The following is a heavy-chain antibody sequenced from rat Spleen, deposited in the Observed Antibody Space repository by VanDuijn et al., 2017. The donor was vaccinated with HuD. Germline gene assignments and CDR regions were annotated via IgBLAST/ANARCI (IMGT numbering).Heavy chain of an antibody. CDR2: IIYDGSSI. J-gene: IGHJ4*01. CDR3: ARHYVPPYYVMDA. CDR1: GFTFSNYD. D-gene: IGHD3-1*01. V-gene: IGHV5-22*01. Sequence: EVQLVESGGGLVQPGRSLKLSCAASGFTFSNYDMHWIRQAPTKGLEWVASIIYDGSSIYYRDSVKGRFTLSRDNAESTLYLEMNSLRSEDSATYYCARHYVPPYYVMDAWGQGTSVTVSS.